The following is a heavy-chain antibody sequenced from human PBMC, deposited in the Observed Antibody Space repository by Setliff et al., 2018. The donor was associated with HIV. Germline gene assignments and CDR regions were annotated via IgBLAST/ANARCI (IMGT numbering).Heavy chain of an antibody. CDR1: GGSITSGNYF. J-gene: IGHJ6*02. V-gene: IGHV4-61*01. CDR2: IYHNGNT. Sequence: SETLSLTCTVSGGSITSGNYFWTWIRQPPGKGLEWIGTIYHNGNTNYNPSLKSRVTISVDTSKNQFSLRLSSVTAAETAVYYCARDWGSITMGGSYYYYYGMDVWGQGTTVTVSS. D-gene: IGHD3-10*01. CDR3: ARDWGSITMGGSYYYYYGMDV.